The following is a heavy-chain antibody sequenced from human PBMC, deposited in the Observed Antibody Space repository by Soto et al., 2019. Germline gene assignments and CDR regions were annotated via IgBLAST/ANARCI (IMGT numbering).Heavy chain of an antibody. J-gene: IGHJ4*02. CDR1: GFTFSSYA. CDR2: ISYDGSNK. Sequence: QVQLVESGGGVVQPGRSLRLSCAASGFTFSSYAMHWVRQAPGKGLEWVAVISYDGSNKYYADSVKGRFTISRDNSKNTLYLQMNSLRAEDTAVHYCARPEGAYDYVWGTFDYWGQGTLVTVSS. CDR3: ARPEGAYDYVWGTFDY. V-gene: IGHV3-30-3*01. D-gene: IGHD3-16*01.